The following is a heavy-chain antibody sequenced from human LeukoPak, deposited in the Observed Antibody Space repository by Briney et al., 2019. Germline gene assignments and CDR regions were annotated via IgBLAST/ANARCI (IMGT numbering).Heavy chain of an antibody. CDR1: GFTFSSYS. J-gene: IGHJ4*02. Sequence: TGGSLRLSCAASGFTFSSYSMNWVRQAPGMGLEWVSYISSSSSNTIYYADSVKGRFTISRDNAKNSLYLQMNSLRAADTAVYYCARGSDWGQGTLVTVSS. V-gene: IGHV3-48*04. CDR2: ISSSSSNTI. D-gene: IGHD3-10*01. CDR3: ARGSD.